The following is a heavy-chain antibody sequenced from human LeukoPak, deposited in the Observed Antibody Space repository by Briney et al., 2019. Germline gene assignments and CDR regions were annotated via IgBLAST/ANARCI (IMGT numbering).Heavy chain of an antibody. V-gene: IGHV4-61*02. J-gene: IGHJ4*02. CDR3: ARGILYYDILTGYLLYYFDY. CDR1: GGSISSGSYY. Sequence: SETLSLTCTVSGGSISSGSYYWSWIRQPAGKGLEWIGRIYTSGSTNYNPSLKSRVTISVDASKNQFSLKLSSVTAADTAVYYCARGILYYDILTGYLLYYFDYWGQGTLVTVSS. D-gene: IGHD3-9*01. CDR2: IYTSGST.